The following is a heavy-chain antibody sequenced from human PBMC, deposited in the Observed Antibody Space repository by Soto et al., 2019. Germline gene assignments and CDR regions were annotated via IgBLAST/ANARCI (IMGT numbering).Heavy chain of an antibody. CDR1: GGSISSGDYY. J-gene: IGHJ5*02. Sequence: QVQLQESGPGLVKPSQTLSLTCTVSGGSISSGDYYWSWIRQPPGKGLEWIGYIYYSGSTYYNPSRKSRVTISVHTSKNQFSLKLSSVTAADTAVYYCARAEGYCSGGSCYSFWFDPWGQGTLVTVSS. V-gene: IGHV4-30-4*01. CDR2: IYYSGST. CDR3: ARAEGYCSGGSCYSFWFDP. D-gene: IGHD2-15*01.